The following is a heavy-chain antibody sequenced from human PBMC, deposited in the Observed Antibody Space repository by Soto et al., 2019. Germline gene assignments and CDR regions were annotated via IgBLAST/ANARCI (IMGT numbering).Heavy chain of an antibody. Sequence: QVQLVQSGAEVKKPGSSVKVSCKASGGTFSSYTISWVRQAPGQGLEWMGRIIPILGIANYAQKFQGRVTITADKSTSTAYMELSSLRSEDTAVYYCARGGLRLRSYLDYWGQGTLVTVSS. V-gene: IGHV1-69*02. D-gene: IGHD5-12*01. CDR2: IIPILGIA. CDR1: GGTFSSYT. J-gene: IGHJ4*02. CDR3: ARGGLRLRSYLDY.